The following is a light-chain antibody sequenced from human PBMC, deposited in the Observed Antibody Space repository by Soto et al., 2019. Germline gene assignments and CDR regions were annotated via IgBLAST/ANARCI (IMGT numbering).Light chain of an antibody. J-gene: IGKJ1*01. Sequence: DIVMTQTPLSLSVTPGQPASISCKSSQSLLHSDGKTYLYWYLQRSGQPPQLLIHEVSNRFSGVPDRFSGSGSGTDFTVEISRVEAEDVGVYYCMQSIQLPRTFGQGTKVVIK. CDR1: QSLLHSDGKTY. CDR2: EVS. V-gene: IGKV2D-29*01. CDR3: MQSIQLPRT.